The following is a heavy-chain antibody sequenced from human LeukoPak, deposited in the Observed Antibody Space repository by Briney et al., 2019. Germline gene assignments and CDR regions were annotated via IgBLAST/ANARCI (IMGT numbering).Heavy chain of an antibody. CDR3: VKDDGWVQYAN. J-gene: IGHJ4*02. D-gene: IGHD5-24*01. CDR2: IRADAVTT. Sequence: SGGSLRLSCATSGFIFSHHGMNWVRQAPGKGLECVSGIRADAVTTYYADSVKGRFIISRDYFKNTVYLQMNSLSAEDAAVYYCVKDDGWVQYANWGQGTLVTVSP. V-gene: IGHV3-23*01. CDR1: GFIFSHHG.